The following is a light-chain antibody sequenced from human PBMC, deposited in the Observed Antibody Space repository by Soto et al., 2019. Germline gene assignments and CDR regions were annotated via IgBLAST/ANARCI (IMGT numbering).Light chain of an antibody. J-gene: IGLJ1*01. V-gene: IGLV1-40*01. Sequence: QSVLTQPPSVSGAPGQRVTISCTGSSSNIGAGYDVHWYQQLPGTAPKLLIYGNSNRPSGVPDRFSGSKSGTSASLAITGLQAEEEADYYCQSYDSRLSGYVFGTGNKVT. CDR3: QSYDSRLSGYV. CDR1: SSNIGAGYD. CDR2: GNS.